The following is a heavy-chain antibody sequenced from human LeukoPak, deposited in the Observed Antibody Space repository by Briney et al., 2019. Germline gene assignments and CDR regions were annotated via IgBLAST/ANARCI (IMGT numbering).Heavy chain of an antibody. CDR1: GYTFTGYY. CDR2: INPNSGGT. CDR3: AKGGSGNYFPRLDP. J-gene: IGHJ5*02. V-gene: IGHV1-2*02. D-gene: IGHD3-10*01. Sequence: ASVKVSCKASGYTFTGYYIHWVRQAPGQGLECVGWINPNSGGTNYAQKFQGRVTMTRDTSISTAYMELSRLRSDDTAVYYCAKGGSGNYFPRLDPWGQGTLVNVSS.